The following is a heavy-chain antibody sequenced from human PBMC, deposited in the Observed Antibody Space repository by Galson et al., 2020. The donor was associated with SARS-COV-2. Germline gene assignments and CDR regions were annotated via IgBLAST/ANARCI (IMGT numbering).Heavy chain of an antibody. Sequence: SETLSLTCSVSGGSISSSNYYWGWVRPPPGKGLEWIGSSYYSGSGYYNPSLTSRLTISVDTSKNQFFMKLTSVNAADTAVYYCARQILTGYYSFYYFDYWGQGALITVSS. CDR1: GGSISSSNYY. D-gene: IGHD3-9*01. CDR2: SYYSGSG. V-gene: IGHV4-39*01. CDR3: ARQILTGYYSFYYFDY. J-gene: IGHJ4*02.